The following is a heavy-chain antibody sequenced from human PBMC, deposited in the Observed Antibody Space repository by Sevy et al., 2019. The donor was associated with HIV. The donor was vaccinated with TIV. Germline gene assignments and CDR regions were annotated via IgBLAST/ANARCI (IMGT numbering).Heavy chain of an antibody. CDR2: IYYSGST. CDR1: GGSISSSSYY. V-gene: IGHV4-39*01. Sequence: SETLSLTCTVSGGSISSSSYYWGWIRQPPGKGLEWIGSIYYSGSTYYNPSLKSRVTISVDTSKNQFSLKLSSVTAAGTAVYYCARLGSSITIFGVVTYYYYYMDVWGKGTTVTVSS. D-gene: IGHD3-3*01. J-gene: IGHJ6*03. CDR3: ARLGSSITIFGVVTYYYYYMDV.